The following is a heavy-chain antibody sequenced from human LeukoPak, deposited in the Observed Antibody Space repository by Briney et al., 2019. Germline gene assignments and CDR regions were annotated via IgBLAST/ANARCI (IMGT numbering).Heavy chain of an antibody. CDR1: GYSITSGYY. J-gene: IGHJ4*02. CDR2: IFHNGST. Sequence: SETLSLTCTVSGYSITSGYYWGWVRQPPGKGLEWIGNIFHNGSTYYNPSLKSRVTISVDTSTNQFSLKLRSVTAADTAVYYCASRFPFDYWGEGTLVTVSS. V-gene: IGHV4-38-2*02. CDR3: ASRFPFDY. D-gene: IGHD3-10*01.